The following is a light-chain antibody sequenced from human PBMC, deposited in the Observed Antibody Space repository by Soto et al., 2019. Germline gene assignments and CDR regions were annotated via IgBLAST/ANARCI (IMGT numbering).Light chain of an antibody. CDR3: QQYGYSLWT. J-gene: IGKJ1*01. Sequence: EIVLTQSPGTPSLSPGEGATLSCRASQSVSSSYLAWYQQKPGQAPRLLIYGASSRATGIPDRFRGSGSGTDFTLTISRLEPEDFAVYYCQQYGYSLWTFGQGPKVEIK. CDR2: GAS. V-gene: IGKV3-20*01. CDR1: QSVSSSY.